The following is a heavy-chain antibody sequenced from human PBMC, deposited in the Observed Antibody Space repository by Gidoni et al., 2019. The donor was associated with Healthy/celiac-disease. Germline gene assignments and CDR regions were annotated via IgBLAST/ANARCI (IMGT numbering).Heavy chain of an antibody. CDR2: ISGSGGST. D-gene: IGHD6-19*01. J-gene: IGHJ6*02. CDR1: GFTFSSYA. Sequence: EVQLLESGGGLVQRGGSLRLSCAASGFTFSSYAMGWVRQAPGKGLGWVSAISGSGGSTYYADSVKGRFTISRDNSKNTLYLQMNSLRAEDTAVYYCAKDRWVAGHYYGMDVWGQGTTVTVSS. CDR3: AKDRWVAGHYYGMDV. V-gene: IGHV3-23*01.